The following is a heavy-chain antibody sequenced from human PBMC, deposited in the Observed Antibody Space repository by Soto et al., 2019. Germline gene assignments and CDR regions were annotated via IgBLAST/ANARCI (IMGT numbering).Heavy chain of an antibody. CDR3: ARSVRKLRGRNLYYYYYYMDV. CDR1: GGSFSGYY. D-gene: IGHD1-7*01. CDR2: INHSGST. Sequence: SETLSLTCAVYGGSFSGYYWSWIRQPPGKGLEWIGEINHSGSTNYNPSLKSRVTISVDTSKNQFSLKLSSVTAADTAVYYCARSVRKLRGRNLYYYYYYMDVWGKGTTVTVSS. V-gene: IGHV4-34*01. J-gene: IGHJ6*03.